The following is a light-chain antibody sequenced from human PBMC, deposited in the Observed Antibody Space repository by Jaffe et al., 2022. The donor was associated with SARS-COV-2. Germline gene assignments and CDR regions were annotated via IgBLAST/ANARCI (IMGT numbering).Light chain of an antibody. V-gene: IGLV3-21*02. J-gene: IGLJ2*01. CDR3: QVWDSSRVV. CDR2: DDS. Sequence: SYVLTQPPSVSVAPGQTARITCGGNKIGSKSVHWYQQKPGQAPVLVIFDDSDRPSGIPERFSGSNSGNTATLTISRVEAGDEADYYCQVWDSSRVVFGGGTKLTVL. CDR1: KIGSKS.